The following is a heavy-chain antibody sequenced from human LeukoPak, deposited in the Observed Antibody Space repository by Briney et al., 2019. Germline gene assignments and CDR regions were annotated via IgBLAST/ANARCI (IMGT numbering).Heavy chain of an antibody. V-gene: IGHV4-34*01. CDR2: INHSGST. CDR3: ARDQVEMATIPL. J-gene: IGHJ4*02. Sequence: SETLSLTCAVYGGSFSGYYWSWIRQPPGKGLEWIGEINHSGSTNYNPSLKSRVTISVDTSKNQFSLKLSSVTAADTAVYYCARDQVEMATIPLWGQGNLVTVSS. D-gene: IGHD5-24*01. CDR1: GGSFSGYY.